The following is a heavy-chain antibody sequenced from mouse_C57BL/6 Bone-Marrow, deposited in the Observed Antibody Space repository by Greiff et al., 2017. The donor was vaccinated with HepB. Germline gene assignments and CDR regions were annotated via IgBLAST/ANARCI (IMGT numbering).Heavy chain of an antibody. CDR1: GFTFSDAW. D-gene: IGHD1-1*02. V-gene: IGHV6-6*01. J-gene: IGHJ3*01. CDR3: TRDYALRRFAY. CDR2: IRNKANNHAT. Sequence: EVMLVESGGGLVQPGGSMKLSCAASGFTFSDAWMDWVRQSPEKGLEWVAEIRNKANNHATYYAESVKGRFTISRDDSKSSVYLQMNSLRAEDTGIYYCTRDYALRRFAYWGQGTLVTVSA.